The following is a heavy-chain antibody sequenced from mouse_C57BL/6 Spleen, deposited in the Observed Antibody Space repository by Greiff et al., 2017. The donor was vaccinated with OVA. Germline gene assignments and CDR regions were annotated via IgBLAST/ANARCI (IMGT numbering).Heavy chain of an antibody. CDR2: ISDGGSYT. CDR3: AREGTTNAMDY. D-gene: IGHD2-12*01. CDR1: GFTFSSYA. V-gene: IGHV5-4*01. Sequence: EVKLMESGGGLVKPGGSLKLSCAASGFTFSSYAMSWVRQTPEKRLEWVATISDGGSYTYYPDNVKGRFTISRDNAKNNLYLQRSHLKSEDTAMYYCAREGTTNAMDYWGQGTSVTVSS. J-gene: IGHJ4*01.